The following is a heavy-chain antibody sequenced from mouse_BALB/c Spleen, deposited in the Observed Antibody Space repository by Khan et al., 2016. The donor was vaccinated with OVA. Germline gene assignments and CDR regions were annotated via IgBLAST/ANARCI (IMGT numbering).Heavy chain of an antibody. D-gene: IGHD2-14*01. CDR3: ARGYDVFAY. J-gene: IGHJ3*01. CDR2: VNPNTGGS. CDR1: GYSFTLYY. V-gene: IGHV1-26*01. Sequence: EVQLQQSGPDLVKPGASVKISCKASGYSFTLYYMTWVKQSHGKSLEWIGRVNPNTGGSDYNQEFKGKALLTVDKSSNTAYMELQSLTSEDSAVYYCARGYDVFAYWGQGTLVTVSA.